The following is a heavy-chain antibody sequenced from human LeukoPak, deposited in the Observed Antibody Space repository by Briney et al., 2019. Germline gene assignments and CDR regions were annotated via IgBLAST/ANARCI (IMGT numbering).Heavy chain of an antibody. D-gene: IGHD3-22*01. J-gene: IGHJ3*02. CDR1: GYTFTGYY. V-gene: IGHV1-2*02. Sequence: ASVKVSCKASGYTFTGYYMHWVRQAPGQGLEWMGWINPNSGGTNYAQKFQGRVTMTRDTSISAAYMELSRLRSDDTAVYYCARAIGDDSGYSSDAFDIWGQGTMVTVSS. CDR3: ARAIGDDSGYSSDAFDI. CDR2: INPNSGGT.